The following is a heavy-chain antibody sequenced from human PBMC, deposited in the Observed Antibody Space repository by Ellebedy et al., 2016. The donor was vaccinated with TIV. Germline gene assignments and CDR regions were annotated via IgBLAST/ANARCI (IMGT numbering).Heavy chain of an antibody. J-gene: IGHJ3*02. V-gene: IGHV3-74*01. Sequence: GESLKISCAASGFTFSSYWMHWVRQAPGKGPVWVSRINNGGSSTSYADSVKGRFTISRDNAKNTLYLQMNSLRAEDTAVYYCVRDRYGSGRNDAFDIWGQGTMVTVSS. CDR2: INNGGSST. CDR1: GFTFSSYW. CDR3: VRDRYGSGRNDAFDI. D-gene: IGHD3-10*01.